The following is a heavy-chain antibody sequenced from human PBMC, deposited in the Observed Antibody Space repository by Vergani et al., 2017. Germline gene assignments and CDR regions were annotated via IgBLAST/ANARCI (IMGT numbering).Heavy chain of an antibody. Sequence: QVQLVESGGGVVQPGRSLSLPCAASGFTFSSYAMHWVRQAPGKGLEWVAVISYDGSNKYYAHSVKGRFTISRDNAKNTLYLQMNSLRAEDTAVYYCAREGPPAVTGTTLSYYYYYLDVWGKGTTVTVSS. D-gene: IGHD1-1*01. CDR2: ISYDGSNK. V-gene: IGHV3-30*04. J-gene: IGHJ6*03. CDR3: AREGPPAVTGTTLSYYYYYLDV. CDR1: GFTFSSYA.